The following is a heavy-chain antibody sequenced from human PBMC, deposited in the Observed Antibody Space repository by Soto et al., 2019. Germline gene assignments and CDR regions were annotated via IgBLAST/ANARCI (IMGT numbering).Heavy chain of an antibody. CDR1: GFTFSSYA. V-gene: IGHV3-23*01. CDR3: AKDGGYAYYDSSGYYFGY. CDR2: ISGRGGST. J-gene: IGHJ4*02. Sequence: EVQLLESGGGLVQPGGSLRLSCAASGFTFSSYAMSWVRQAPGKGLEWVSAISGRGGSTYYADSVKGRFTISRDNSKNTLYLQMNSLRAEDTAVYYCAKDGGYAYYDSSGYYFGYWGQGTLVTVSS. D-gene: IGHD3-22*01.